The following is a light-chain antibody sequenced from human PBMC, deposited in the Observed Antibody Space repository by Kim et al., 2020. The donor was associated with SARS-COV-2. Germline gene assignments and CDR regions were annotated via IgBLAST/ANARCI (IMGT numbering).Light chain of an antibody. CDR1: QSVLYSSKNKNY. Sequence: ATINCKSSQSVLYSSKNKNYLAWYQQKPGQPPKWLIYWASTRESGVPDRFSGSESGTDFTLSISSLQAEDVAVYYCQQYYSTPLTFGGGTKVDIK. CDR3: QQYYSTPLT. CDR2: WAS. J-gene: IGKJ4*01. V-gene: IGKV4-1*01.